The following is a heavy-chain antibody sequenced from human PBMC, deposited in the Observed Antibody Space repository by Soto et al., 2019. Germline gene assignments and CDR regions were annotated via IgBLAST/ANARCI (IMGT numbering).Heavy chain of an antibody. D-gene: IGHD2-15*01. CDR2: ISTYNGNT. V-gene: IGHV1-18*01. J-gene: IGHJ4*02. Sequence: QVQLVQSGAEVKKLGASVRVSCKASSYTFIRDGISWVRQAPGQGLEWMGWISTYNGNTNYAQKLRGRVTMTTDISTRTAYMELRSLRSDDTAVYYCSTPAFEYWGQGTLVTVSS. CDR1: SYTFIRDG. CDR3: STPAFEY.